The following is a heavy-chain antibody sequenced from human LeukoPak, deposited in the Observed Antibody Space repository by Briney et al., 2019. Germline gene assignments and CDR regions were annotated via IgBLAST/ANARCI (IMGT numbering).Heavy chain of an antibody. Sequence: GGSLRLSCAASGFTFSSYWMSWVRQAPGKGLEWVANIKQDGSEKYYVDSVKGRFTISRDNAKNSLYLQMNGLSAEDTAVYYCAREGYSGYDPDFDYWGQGTLVTVSS. CDR3: AREGYSGYDPDFDY. V-gene: IGHV3-7*03. CDR2: IKQDGSEK. J-gene: IGHJ4*02. D-gene: IGHD5-12*01. CDR1: GFTFSSYW.